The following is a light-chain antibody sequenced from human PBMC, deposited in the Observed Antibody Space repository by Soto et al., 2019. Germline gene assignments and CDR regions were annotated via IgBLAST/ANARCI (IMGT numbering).Light chain of an antibody. CDR2: DVN. Sequence: QSVLTQPPSVSGSPGQSVAISCTGTSSDIGAYNRVSWYQQPPGTAPKLMIYDVNNRPSGVPDRFSGSKSGNTASLTISGLQADDEADYYCSSFTSRNTYVFGTGTKVTVL. V-gene: IGLV2-18*02. J-gene: IGLJ1*01. CDR1: SSDIGAYNR. CDR3: SSFTSRNTYV.